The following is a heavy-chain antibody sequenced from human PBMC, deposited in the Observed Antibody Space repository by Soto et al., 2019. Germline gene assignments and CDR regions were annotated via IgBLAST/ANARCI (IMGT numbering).Heavy chain of an antibody. Sequence: PVESLKISCKGSGYIFTSYWISCVLQMPVKGLEWMGRIDPSDSYTNYSPSFQGHVTISADKSISTAYLQWSSLKASDTAMYYCARHTVSSEDYYYGMDVWGQGTTVTVSS. CDR1: GYIFTSYW. CDR3: ARHTVSSEDYYYGMDV. CDR2: IDPSDSYT. V-gene: IGHV5-10-1*01. J-gene: IGHJ6*02. D-gene: IGHD2-2*02.